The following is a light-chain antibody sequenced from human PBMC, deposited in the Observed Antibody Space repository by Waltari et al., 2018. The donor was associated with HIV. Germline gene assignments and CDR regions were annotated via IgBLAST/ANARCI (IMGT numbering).Light chain of an antibody. CDR2: EVI. J-gene: IGLJ1*01. CDR1: NSDIGSYNY. CDR3: GSYTTSGTLV. V-gene: IGLV2-14*01. Sequence: QSALTQPASVSGSPGQSITISCTGTNSDIGSYNYVSCYQPHPGNAPKLMIYEVINRPSGVSNLFSASKSAHTASRTISGLQAADEADYYCGSYTTSGTLVLGSGTWVTVL.